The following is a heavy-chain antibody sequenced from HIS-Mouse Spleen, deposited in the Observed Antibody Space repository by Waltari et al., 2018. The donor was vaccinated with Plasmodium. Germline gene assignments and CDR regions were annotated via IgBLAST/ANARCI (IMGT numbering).Heavy chain of an antibody. CDR2: INPNSGGT. CDR3: ARVLGYKAAAGTFVEYFQH. CDR1: GYTFTGSY. V-gene: IGHV1-2*02. J-gene: IGHJ1*01. D-gene: IGHD6-13*01. Sequence: QVQLVQSGAEVKKPGASVKVSCKASGYTFTGSYLHWVRQAPGHGLEWMGWINPNSGGTNYAQKFQGRVTMTRDTSSSTAYMELSRLRSDDTAVYYCARVLGYKAAAGTFVEYFQHWGQGTLVTVSS.